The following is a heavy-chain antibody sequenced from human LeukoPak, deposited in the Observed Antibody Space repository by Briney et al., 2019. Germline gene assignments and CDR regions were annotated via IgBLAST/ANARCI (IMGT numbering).Heavy chain of an antibody. CDR1: GVRVSDYY. V-gene: IGHV3-66*01. D-gene: IGHD6-13*01. J-gene: IGHJ6*02. CDR2: IYSGGST. CDR3: ARDRAIAAAGRIGTYYGMDG. Sequence: GGSLRLFCAVSGVRVSDYYMSWVRQAPGKGLEWVSAIYSGGSTYYADSVKGRFTISRDNSKNTLYLQMNSLRAEDTAVYYCARDRAIAAAGRIGTYYGMDGWGQGTTVTVSS.